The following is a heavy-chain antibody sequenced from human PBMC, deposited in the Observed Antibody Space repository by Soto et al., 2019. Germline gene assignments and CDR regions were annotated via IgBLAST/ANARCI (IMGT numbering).Heavy chain of an antibody. CDR1: GGTFSTYD. Sequence: QVQLVQSGAELRRPGSSVKVSCTASGGTFSTYDISWVRQAPGQGLEWMGGIIPAFDATKFAQKFQGRLTITADKSTGTVYMELSSLSSEDTAVYYCARDRSSSWYNGTFYSDSWGQGTLVTVSS. CDR3: ARDRSSSWYNGTFYSDS. CDR2: IIPAFDAT. D-gene: IGHD2-2*01. V-gene: IGHV1-69*06. J-gene: IGHJ4*02.